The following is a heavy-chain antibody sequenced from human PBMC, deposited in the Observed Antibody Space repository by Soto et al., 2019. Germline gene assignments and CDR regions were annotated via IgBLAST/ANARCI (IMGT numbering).Heavy chain of an antibody. V-gene: IGHV1-69*06. J-gene: IGHJ4*02. CDR1: GGIFSSNT. CDR3: ASKAACGGDCYAFDS. Sequence: QVYLVQSGAEVKKPGSSVKISCKASGGIFSSNTINWVRQAAGQGLEWMGGIMPLCGTANYAEKFQGRVTITADKSKKTEYMALTSLRSEDTAVYYCASKAACGGDCYAFDSWGQGTLVTVSS. D-gene: IGHD2-21*02. CDR2: IMPLCGTA.